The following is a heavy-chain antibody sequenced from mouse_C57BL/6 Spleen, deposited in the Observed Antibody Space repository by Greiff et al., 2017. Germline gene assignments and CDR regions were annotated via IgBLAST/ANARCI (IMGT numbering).Heavy chain of an antibody. CDR1: GFSFNTYA. Sequence: GGGLVQPNGSLKLPCAASGFSFNTYAMNWVRQAPGKGLKWVARIRSKSNNYATYYADSVKDRFTITRDDSESMLYLQMNNLKTEDTAMYYWVRLEFAYWGQGTLVTVSA. V-gene: IGHV10-1*01. CDR3: VRLEFAY. CDR2: IRSKSNNYAT. J-gene: IGHJ3*01.